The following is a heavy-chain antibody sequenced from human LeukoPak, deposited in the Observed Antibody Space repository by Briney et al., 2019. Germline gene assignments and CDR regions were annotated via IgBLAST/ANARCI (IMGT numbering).Heavy chain of an antibody. CDR1: GFSFSSNG. D-gene: IGHD6-19*01. V-gene: IGHV3-30*18. CDR3: AKHSSGWYIDY. Sequence: GGSLRLSCAASGFSFSSNGLHWVRQAPGKGLEWVAVISNDGSNKYYADSARGRFTISRDNSKNTLYLQMNSLRAEDTAVYCCAKHSSGWYIDYWGQGILVTVSS. CDR2: ISNDGSNK. J-gene: IGHJ4*02.